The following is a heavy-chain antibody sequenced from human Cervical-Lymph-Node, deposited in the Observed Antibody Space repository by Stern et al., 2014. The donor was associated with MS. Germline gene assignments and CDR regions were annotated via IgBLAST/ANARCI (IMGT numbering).Heavy chain of an antibody. CDR2: ILYDGSNK. CDR3: AKDRGSSVAARYFDY. V-gene: IGHV3-30*18. Sequence: VQSGRSLRLSCAASGFTFSNYGMHWVRQAPGKGLEWVAVILYDGSNKYYADSVKGRFTVSRDNSKNTLYLQMNSLRADDTAIYYCAKDRGSSVAARYFDYWGQGTLVTVSS. J-gene: IGHJ4*02. CDR1: GFTFSNYG. D-gene: IGHD6-6*01.